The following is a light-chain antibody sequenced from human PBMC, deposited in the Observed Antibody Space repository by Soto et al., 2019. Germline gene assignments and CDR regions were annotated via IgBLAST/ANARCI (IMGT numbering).Light chain of an antibody. V-gene: IGLV2-14*01. CDR3: SSYTSSKSWI. J-gene: IGLJ3*02. Sequence: QSALTQPASVSGSPGQSITISCTGTSSDVGTYNYVSWYQQHPGEAPKLIIYDVSNRPSGVSIRFSGSKSGNTASLTISGLQAEGEADYYCSSYTSSKSWIFGGGTKLTVL. CDR1: SSDVGTYNY. CDR2: DVS.